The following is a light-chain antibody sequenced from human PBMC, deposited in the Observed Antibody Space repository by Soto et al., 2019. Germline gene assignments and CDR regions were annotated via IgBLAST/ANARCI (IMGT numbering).Light chain of an antibody. Sequence: ETVMTQSPATLSVSPGERAPLSCRASQSVRNNLAWYQQRPGQAPRLLIYGASDRATGTPDRFSGSGSGTDFTLTISGLEPEDFAVYYCQQYGNSRGTFGQGTKVDIK. J-gene: IGKJ1*01. V-gene: IGKV3D-15*01. CDR1: QSVRNN. CDR2: GAS. CDR3: QQYGNSRGT.